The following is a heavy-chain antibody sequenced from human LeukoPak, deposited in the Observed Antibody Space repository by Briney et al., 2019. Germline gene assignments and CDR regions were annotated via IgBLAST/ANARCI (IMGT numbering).Heavy chain of an antibody. CDR2: IHFSGST. D-gene: IGHD3-22*01. Sequence: PSETLSLTCTVSGGSISSHYWTWIRQPPGRRLEWIGYIHFSGSTKYNPSLESRVTISVDTSRTQFSLKLRSVTAADTAVYFCARRPAYYYDSSGYYDPWGQGTLVTVSS. CDR1: GGSISSHY. CDR3: ARRPAYYYDSSGYYDP. V-gene: IGHV4-59*08. J-gene: IGHJ5*02.